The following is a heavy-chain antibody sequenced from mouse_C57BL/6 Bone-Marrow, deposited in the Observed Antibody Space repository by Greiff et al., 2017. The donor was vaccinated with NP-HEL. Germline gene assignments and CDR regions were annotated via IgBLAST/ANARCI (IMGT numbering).Heavy chain of an antibody. V-gene: IGHV5-12*01. D-gene: IGHD2-1*01. CDR3: ARQGIYYGNSYYAMDY. Sequence: EVKLQESGGGLVQPGGSLKLSCAASGFTFSDYYMYWVRQTPEKRLEWVAYISNGGGSTYYPDTVKGRFTISRDNAKNTLYLQMSRLKSEDTAMYYCARQGIYYGNSYYAMDYWGQGTSVTVSS. CDR1: GFTFSDYY. J-gene: IGHJ4*01. CDR2: ISNGGGST.